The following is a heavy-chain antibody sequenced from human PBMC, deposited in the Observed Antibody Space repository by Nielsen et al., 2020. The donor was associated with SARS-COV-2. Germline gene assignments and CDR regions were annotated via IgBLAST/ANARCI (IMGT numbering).Heavy chain of an antibody. J-gene: IGHJ4*02. V-gene: IGHV3-74*01. D-gene: IGHD3-22*01. CDR2: INNDGSRT. Sequence: GESLKISCVASEFTFSNYGMNWVRQAPGKGLAWVAHINNDGSRTTYADSVKGRFPISRDNTANTLYLQMNSLRADDAAVYYCVRVRDDGYYYDTGPFDHWGQGTLVTVSS. CDR3: VRVRDDGYYYDTGPFDH. CDR1: EFTFSNYG.